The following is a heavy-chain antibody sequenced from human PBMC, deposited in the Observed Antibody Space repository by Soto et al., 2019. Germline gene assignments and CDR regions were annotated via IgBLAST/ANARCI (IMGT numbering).Heavy chain of an antibody. Sequence: SETLSLTCAVSGGSISSSNWWSWVRQPPGKGLEGIGEIYHRGSTNYNPSLKSRVTISVDKSKNQFSLKLSSVTAADTAVYYCASENGRGYSYGEFGYWGQGTLVTVSS. CDR1: GGSISSSNW. V-gene: IGHV4-4*02. D-gene: IGHD5-18*01. CDR3: ASENGRGYSYGEFGY. CDR2: IYHRGST. J-gene: IGHJ4*02.